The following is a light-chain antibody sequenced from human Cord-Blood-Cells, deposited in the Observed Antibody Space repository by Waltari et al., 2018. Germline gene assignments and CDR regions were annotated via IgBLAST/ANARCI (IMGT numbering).Light chain of an antibody. V-gene: IGKV1-33*01. J-gene: IGKJ3*01. Sequence: IQLIQSPPSLSASVVGRVTITCQASQDISNYLNWYQQKPGKAPKLLIYDASNLETGVPSRFSGSGSGTDFTFTISSLQPEDIATYYCQQYDNLPFTFGPGTKVDIK. CDR3: QQYDNLPFT. CDR2: DAS. CDR1: QDISNY.